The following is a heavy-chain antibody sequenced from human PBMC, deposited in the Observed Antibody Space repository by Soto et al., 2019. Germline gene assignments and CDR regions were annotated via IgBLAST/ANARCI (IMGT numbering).Heavy chain of an antibody. CDR1: GFTFSDFA. J-gene: IGHJ4*02. CDR2: ISSNGNYI. D-gene: IGHD3-22*01. Sequence: PGRSLRLSCRASGFTFSDFAMSWVRQAPGKGLEWVSSISSNGNYIYYADSMKGRFTISRDNAEKSLYLQMNSLRGEDTAVYYCARGTHYYDSIGYSHFFDYWGQGTLVTVSS. V-gene: IGHV3-21*01. CDR3: ARGTHYYDSIGYSHFFDY.